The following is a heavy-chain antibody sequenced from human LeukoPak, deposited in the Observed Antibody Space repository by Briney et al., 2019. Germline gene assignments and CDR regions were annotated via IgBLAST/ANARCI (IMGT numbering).Heavy chain of an antibody. J-gene: IGHJ4*02. CDR1: GGTFSSYA. CDR3: ASPSSSSSRSFLLFDY. CDR2: IIPIFGTA. D-gene: IGHD6-6*01. V-gene: IGHV1-69*13. Sequence: SVKVSCKASGGTFSSYAISWVRQAPGQGLEWMGGIIPIFGTANYAQKFQGRVTITADESTSTAYMGLSSLRSEDTAVYYCASPSSSSSRSFLLFDYWGQGTLVTVSS.